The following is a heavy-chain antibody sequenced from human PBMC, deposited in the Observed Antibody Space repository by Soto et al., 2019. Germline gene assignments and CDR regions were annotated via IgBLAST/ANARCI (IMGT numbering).Heavy chain of an antibody. D-gene: IGHD6-13*01. Sequence: QVQLQQWGAGLLKPSETLSLTCADYGGSFSGYYWSWIRQPPGKGLEWIGEINHSGSTNYNPSLKSRVTISVDLSKRRCSLKLSSVTAADTAVYYCARGGRQQLIPTPISSKIDYWSQGTLVTVSS. CDR1: GGSFSGYY. V-gene: IGHV4-34*01. J-gene: IGHJ4*02. CDR2: INHSGST. CDR3: ARGGRQQLIPTPISSKIDY.